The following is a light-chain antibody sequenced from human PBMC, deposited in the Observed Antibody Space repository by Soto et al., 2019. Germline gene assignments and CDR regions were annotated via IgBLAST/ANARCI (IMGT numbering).Light chain of an antibody. CDR1: QGIRNY. CDR3: QKYASAPWT. V-gene: IGKV1-27*01. J-gene: IGKJ1*01. Sequence: DIQMTQSPSSLSASVGDRVTITCRASQGIRNYLAWYQQKPGKVPKPLIYAAATLQSGVPSRFSGSGSGTDFTLTISSLQPEDVATYYCQKYASAPWTFGQGTKVEIK. CDR2: AAA.